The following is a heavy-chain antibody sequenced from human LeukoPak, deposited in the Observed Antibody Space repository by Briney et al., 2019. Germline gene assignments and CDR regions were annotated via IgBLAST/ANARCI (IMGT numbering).Heavy chain of an antibody. D-gene: IGHD1-1*01. J-gene: IGHJ5*02. V-gene: IGHV3-48*01. CDR2: ISSSSSTI. Sequence: GGSLRLSCAASGFTFSSYSMNWVRQAPGKGLEWVSYISSSSSTIYYADSVKGRFTISRDNAKNSLYLQMNSLRAEDTAIYYCAKDRTGTTGADWFDPWGQGTLVTVSS. CDR3: AKDRTGTTGADWFDP. CDR1: GFTFSSYS.